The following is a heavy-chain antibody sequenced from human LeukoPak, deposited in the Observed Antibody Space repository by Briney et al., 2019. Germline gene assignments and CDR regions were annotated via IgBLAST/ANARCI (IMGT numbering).Heavy chain of an antibody. CDR1: GFTFSGYE. Sequence: PGGSLRLSCAASGFTFSGYEMNWVRQAPGKGLEWVSYISSSGSTIYYADSVKGRFTISRDNAKNSLYLQMNSLRAEDTAVYYCATYSSGWYEAFDYWGQGTLVTVSS. D-gene: IGHD6-19*01. J-gene: IGHJ4*01. CDR3: ATYSSGWYEAFDY. V-gene: IGHV3-48*03. CDR2: ISSSGSTI.